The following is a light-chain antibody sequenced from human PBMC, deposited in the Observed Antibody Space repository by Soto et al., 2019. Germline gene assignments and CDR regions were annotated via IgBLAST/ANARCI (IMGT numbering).Light chain of an antibody. CDR2: GAS. CDR1: HSVSSSY. V-gene: IGKV3-20*01. J-gene: IGKJ1*01. Sequence: DIVLTQSPGTLSLSPGERATLSCRASHSVSSSYLAWYQQKPRPAPRLLIYGASSRATGLPPTCSGSGSGTDLTPTISRRQPEDFAVYYCHQYRTSPPWTFGQGTKGDIK. CDR3: HQYRTSPPWT.